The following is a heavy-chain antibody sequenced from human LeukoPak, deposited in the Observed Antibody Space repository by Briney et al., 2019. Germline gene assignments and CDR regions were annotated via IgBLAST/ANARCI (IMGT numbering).Heavy chain of an antibody. D-gene: IGHD3-3*01. CDR3: ARADDFWSGYMEGPRYYFDY. CDR1: GYTFTSYY. CDR2: INPSGGST. Sequence: GASVKVSCKASGYTFTSYYMHWVRQAPGQGLEWMGIINPSGGSTSYAQKFQGRVTMTRDTSTSTVYMELSSLRSEDTAVYYCARADDFWSGYMEGPRYYFDYWGQGTLVTVSS. J-gene: IGHJ4*02. V-gene: IGHV1-46*01.